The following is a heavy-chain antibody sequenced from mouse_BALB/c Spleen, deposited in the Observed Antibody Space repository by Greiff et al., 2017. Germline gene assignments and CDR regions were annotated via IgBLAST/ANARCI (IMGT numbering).Heavy chain of an antibody. V-gene: IGHV5-6-3*01. D-gene: IGHD1-1*01. Sequence: EVQLVESGGGLVQPGGSLKLSCAASGFTFSSYGMSWVRQTPDKRLELVATINSNGGSTYYPDSVKGRFTISRDNAKNTLYLQMSSLKSEDTAMYYCARDRGTVVAKGFHYYAMDYWGQGTSVTVSS. CDR2: INSNGGST. CDR3: ARDRGTVVAKGFHYYAMDY. CDR1: GFTFSSYG. J-gene: IGHJ4*01.